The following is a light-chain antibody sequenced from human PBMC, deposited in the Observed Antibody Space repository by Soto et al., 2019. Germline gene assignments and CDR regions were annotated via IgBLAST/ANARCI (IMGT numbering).Light chain of an antibody. J-gene: IGKJ4*01. CDR3: QQRSNWPPVLT. V-gene: IGKV3-11*01. CDR1: QSVTTF. CDR2: DAS. Sequence: EIVLTQSPATLSLSPGGRATLSCRASQSVTTFLAWYQQKPGQAPRLLIYDASTRATGIPDRFSGSGSGTDFTLTISSLEPEDFAVYYCQQRSNWPPVLTFGGGTKVDIK.